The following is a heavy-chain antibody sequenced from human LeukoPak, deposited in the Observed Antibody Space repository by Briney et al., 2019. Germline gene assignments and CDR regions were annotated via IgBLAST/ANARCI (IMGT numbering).Heavy chain of an antibody. J-gene: IGHJ1*01. CDR1: GFTFSSHG. D-gene: IGHD4-17*01. Sequence: GGTLRLSCAASGFTFSSHGMSWVRQAPGKGLEWVSTISGSGDNTYYADSVKGRFTVSRDNSKNTLYLQMNSLRAEDTAVFYCAKEIYGDPTGGRFQHWGQGTLVTVSS. V-gene: IGHV3-23*01. CDR2: ISGSGDNT. CDR3: AKEIYGDPTGGRFQH.